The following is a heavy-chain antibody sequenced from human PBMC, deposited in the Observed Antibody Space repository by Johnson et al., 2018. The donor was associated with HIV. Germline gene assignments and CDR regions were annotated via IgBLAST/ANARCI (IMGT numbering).Heavy chain of an antibody. CDR1: GFTLSTYG. CDR2: MSYDGSNK. J-gene: IGHJ3*02. V-gene: IGHV3-30*18. D-gene: IGHD7-27*01. CDR3: AKDRNWGRLFDGFDI. Sequence: QVTLVESGGGVVQPGRSLRLSCVASGFTLSTYGMHWVRQAPGKGLEWVAVMSYDGSNKYYADSVKGRFTISRDSSKNTLYLQMNSLRPEDTAVYYCAKDRNWGRLFDGFDIWGRGTMVTVSS.